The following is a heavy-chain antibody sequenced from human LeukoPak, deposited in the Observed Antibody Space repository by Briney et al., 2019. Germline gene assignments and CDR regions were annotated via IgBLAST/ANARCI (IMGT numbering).Heavy chain of an antibody. CDR2: ISYDGSNK. V-gene: IGHV3-30-3*01. D-gene: IGHD1-7*01. J-gene: IGHJ4*02. Sequence: VAVISYDGSNKYYADSVKGRFTISRDNSKNTLYLQMNSLRAEDTAVYYCARGSDWNYVFFDYWGQGTLVTVSS. CDR3: ARGSDWNYVFFDY.